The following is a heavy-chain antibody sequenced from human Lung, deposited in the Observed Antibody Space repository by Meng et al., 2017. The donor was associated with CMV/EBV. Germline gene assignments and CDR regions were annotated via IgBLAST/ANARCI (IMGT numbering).Heavy chain of an antibody. D-gene: IGHD5-24*01. CDR3: ARARFDGGMDG. Sequence: GGSXRLXCAASGFTFSSFAIHWVRQAPGKGLDWVAVVSYDGTKTYYSDSVKGRFTLSRDNSKNTMYMEMSSLGYEDTAMYYCARARFDGGMDGWGQGTTVTVSS. J-gene: IGHJ6*02. CDR2: VSYDGTKT. V-gene: IGHV3-30*04. CDR1: GFTFSSFA.